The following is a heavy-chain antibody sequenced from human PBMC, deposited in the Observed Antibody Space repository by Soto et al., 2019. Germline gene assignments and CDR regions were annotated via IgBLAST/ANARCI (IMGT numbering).Heavy chain of an antibody. D-gene: IGHD1-26*01. CDR2: INSDGSST. V-gene: IGHV3-74*01. CDR3: ARGGSLNWYFDL. CDR1: GFTFSSYW. Sequence: EVQLVESGGGLVQPGGSLRLSCAASGFTFSSYWMHWVRQAPGKGLVWVSRINSDGSSTSYADAVKGRFTISRDNAKNTLYLQMNSLRAEDTAVYYCARGGSLNWYFDLWGRGTLVTVSS. J-gene: IGHJ2*01.